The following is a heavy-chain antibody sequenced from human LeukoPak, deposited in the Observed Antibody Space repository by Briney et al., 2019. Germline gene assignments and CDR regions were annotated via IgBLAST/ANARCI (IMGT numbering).Heavy chain of an antibody. V-gene: IGHV3-53*04. Sequence: HTGRSLRPSRAAAGSTVGSNYTGSVRPAAGKGLGWVSGIYSGGSTYYADSVKGRFTLSRHNSKNTLYVQMNSLRAEDTAVYYCARVGEGGVVDYWGQGGLVAV. CDR1: GSTVGSNY. CDR2: IYSGGST. J-gene: IGHJ4*02. CDR3: ARVGEGGVVDY. D-gene: IGHD3-3*01.